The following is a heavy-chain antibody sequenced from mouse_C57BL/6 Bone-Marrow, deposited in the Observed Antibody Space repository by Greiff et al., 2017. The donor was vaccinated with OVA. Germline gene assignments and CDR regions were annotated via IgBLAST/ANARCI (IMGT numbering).Heavy chain of an antibody. J-gene: IGHJ4*01. V-gene: IGHV1-7*01. CDR3: ARSFTTVVAKEYYYAMDY. CDR1: GYTFTSYW. CDR2: INPSSGYT. D-gene: IGHD1-1*01. Sequence: VMLVESGAELAKPGASVKLSCKASGYTFTSYWMHWVKQRPGQGLEWIGYINPSSGYTKYNQKFKDKATLTADKSSSTAYMQLSSLTYEDSAVYYCARSFTTVVAKEYYYAMDYWGQGTSVTVSS.